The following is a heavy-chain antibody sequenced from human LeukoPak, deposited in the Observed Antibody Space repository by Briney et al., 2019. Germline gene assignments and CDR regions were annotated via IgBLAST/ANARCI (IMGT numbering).Heavy chain of an antibody. Sequence: ASVKVSCKASGYTFTSYYMHWVRQAPGQGLEWLGIINPSGGSTCYAQKFQGRVTMTRDTSTSTVYMELSSLGSEDTAVYYCARGGRLRGYSYGYRYDAFDIWGQGTMVTVSS. CDR3: ARGGRLRGYSYGYRYDAFDI. J-gene: IGHJ3*02. D-gene: IGHD5-18*01. V-gene: IGHV1-46*01. CDR1: GYTFTSYY. CDR2: INPSGGST.